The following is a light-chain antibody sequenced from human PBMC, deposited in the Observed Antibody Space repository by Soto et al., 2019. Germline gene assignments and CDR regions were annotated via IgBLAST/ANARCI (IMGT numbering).Light chain of an antibody. CDR1: SSDVGSYNY. J-gene: IGLJ2*01. CDR3: SSYTSSSTVV. CDR2: DVR. V-gene: IGLV2-14*01. Sequence: QSALTQPSSVSGSPGQSITISCTVTSSDVGSYNYVSWYQQHPGKAPKLMIYDVRNRPSGVSNRFSCSKSGNTASLTISGLQAEDEADYYCSSYTSSSTVVFGGGTKLTVL.